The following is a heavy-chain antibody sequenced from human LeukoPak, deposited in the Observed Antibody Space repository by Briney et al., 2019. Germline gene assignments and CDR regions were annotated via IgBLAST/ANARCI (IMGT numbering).Heavy chain of an antibody. CDR3: ANEGVTTNAFDI. J-gene: IGHJ3*02. V-gene: IGHV1-2*02. CDR2: INPNSGGT. Sequence: GASVKVSCKASGYTFTSYAMNWVRQAPGQGLEWMGWINPNSGGTNYAQKFQGRVTMTRDTSISTAYMELSRLRSDDTAVYYCANEGVTTNAFDIWGQGTMVTVSS. D-gene: IGHD4-17*01. CDR1: GYTFTSYA.